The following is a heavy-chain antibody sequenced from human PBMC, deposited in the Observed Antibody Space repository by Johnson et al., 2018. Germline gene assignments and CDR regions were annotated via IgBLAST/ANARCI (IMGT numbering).Heavy chain of an antibody. D-gene: IGHD3-3*01. CDR1: GFTFSSNY. CDR2: IYSGGST. CDR3: ARHEYDATGYFQH. Sequence: EVQLVESGGGLVKPGGSLRLSCAASGFTFSSNYMSWVRQAPGKGLEWVSVIYSGGSTYYADSVKGRFTISRDNSKNTLYLQVNSLRAEDTAVYYCARHEYDATGYFQHWGQGTLVTVSS. V-gene: IGHV3-66*04. J-gene: IGHJ1*01.